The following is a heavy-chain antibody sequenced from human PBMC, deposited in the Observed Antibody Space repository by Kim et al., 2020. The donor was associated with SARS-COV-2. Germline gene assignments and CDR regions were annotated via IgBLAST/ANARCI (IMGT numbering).Heavy chain of an antibody. CDR2: IFYSGST. CDR3: ARGIPVAVAFDY. J-gene: IGHJ4*02. Sequence: SETLSLTCTVSGGSVSSDYWSWIRQAPGKGLEWIGYIFYSGSTNYNPSLRSRVTISLDTSKNQFSLKLSSVTAADTAVYYCARGIPVAVAFDYWGQGTL. CDR1: GGSVSSDY. V-gene: IGHV4-59*08. D-gene: IGHD6-13*01.